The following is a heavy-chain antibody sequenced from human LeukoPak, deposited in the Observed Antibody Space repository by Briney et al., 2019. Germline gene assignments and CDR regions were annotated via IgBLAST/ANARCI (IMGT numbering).Heavy chain of an antibody. V-gene: IGHV4-59*12. CDR3: ARGHWYFDL. J-gene: IGHJ2*01. Sequence: SETLSLTCTVSGGSISSYYWSWIRQPPGKGLEWIGYIYHSGSTYYNPSLKSRVTISVDRSKNQFSLKLSSVTAADTAVYYCARGHWYFDLWGRGTLVTVSS. CDR2: IYHSGST. CDR1: GGSISSYY.